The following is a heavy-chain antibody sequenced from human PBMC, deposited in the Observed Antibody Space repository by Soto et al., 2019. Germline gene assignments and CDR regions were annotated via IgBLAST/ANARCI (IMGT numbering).Heavy chain of an antibody. D-gene: IGHD6-13*01. V-gene: IGHV3-30*03. CDR3: AYSSTPFDY. Sequence: GGSLRLSCAASGFTFSSYGMHWVRQAPGKGLEWVAVISYDGSNKYYAESVKGRFTISRDNSKNTLYLQMNSLRAEDTAVYYCAYSSTPFDYWGQGTLVTVSS. CDR1: GFTFSSYG. CDR2: ISYDGSNK. J-gene: IGHJ4*02.